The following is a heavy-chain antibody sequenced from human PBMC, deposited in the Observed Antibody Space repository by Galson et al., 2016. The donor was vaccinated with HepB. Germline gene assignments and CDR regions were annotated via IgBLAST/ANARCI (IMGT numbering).Heavy chain of an antibody. J-gene: IGHJ4*02. CDR1: GGSFSDYS. CDR2: INHSGST. D-gene: IGHD1-7*01. Sequence: SETLSLTCTVYGGSFSDYSWSWIRQPPGKGLEWIGEINHSGSTNYNPSLKSRVTISLDMSKNQFSLNLTSVTAAETAVYYCARQTRYNWNYVDYWGPGTVVTVSS. V-gene: IGHV4-34*01. CDR3: ARQTRYNWNYVDY.